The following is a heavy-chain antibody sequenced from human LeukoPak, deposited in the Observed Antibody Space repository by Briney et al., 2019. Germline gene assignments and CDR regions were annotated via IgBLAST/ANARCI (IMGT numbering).Heavy chain of an antibody. CDR2: ISSSGSTK. CDR1: RFPYRSYE. D-gene: IGHD5-18*01. J-gene: IGHJ4*02. Sequence: PGGSLRLFCASSRFPYRSYEMKWVRQAPRKALEWVSYISSSGSTKYYADSVKGRFTISRDNAKNSLFLQMNGLRGEDTAVYYCARGAMAGPFDYWGQGILVTVSS. CDR3: ARGAMAGPFDY. V-gene: IGHV3-48*03.